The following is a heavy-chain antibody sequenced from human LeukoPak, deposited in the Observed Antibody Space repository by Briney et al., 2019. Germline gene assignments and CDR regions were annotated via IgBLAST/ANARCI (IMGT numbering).Heavy chain of an antibody. CDR2: INHSGST. CDR1: GGSFSGYY. D-gene: IGHD1-26*01. CDR3: ARARPLYSGSYYGPSPNNWFDP. J-gene: IGHJ5*02. V-gene: IGHV4-34*01. Sequence: SETLSLTCAVSGGSFSGYYWSWIRQPPGKGLEWIGEINHSGSTNYNPSLKSRVTISVDTSKNQFSLKLSSVTAADTAVYYCARARPLYSGSYYGPSPNNWFDPWGQGTLVTVS.